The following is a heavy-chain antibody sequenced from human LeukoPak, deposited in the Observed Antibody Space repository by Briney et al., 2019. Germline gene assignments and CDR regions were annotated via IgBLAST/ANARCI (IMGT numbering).Heavy chain of an antibody. CDR1: GYTFTSYG. CDR3: ARALNPLTIFGVVTIPIPGYYYYYMDV. D-gene: IGHD3-3*01. CDR2: ISAYNGNT. Sequence: ASVKVSCKASGYTFTSYGISWVRQAPGQGLEWMGWISAYNGNTNYAQKLQGRVTMTTDTSTSTAYMELRSLRSDDTAVYYCARALNPLTIFGVVTIPIPGYYYYYMDVWGKGTTVTVSS. V-gene: IGHV1-18*01. J-gene: IGHJ6*03.